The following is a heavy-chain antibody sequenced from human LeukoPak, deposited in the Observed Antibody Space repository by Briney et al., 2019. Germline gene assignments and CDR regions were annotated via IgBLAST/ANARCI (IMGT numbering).Heavy chain of an antibody. CDR1: EFTFSSSG. CDR2: ISSSSSTI. Sequence: PGGSLRLSCAASEFTFSSSGLNWVRQAPGKGLEWVSYISSSSSTIYHADSVKGRFTISRDNARNSLFLQMSSLRAEDTAVYYCARELSRANYDFWSGPHVLDYWGQGTLVTVSS. CDR3: ARELSRANYDFWSGPHVLDY. J-gene: IGHJ4*02. D-gene: IGHD3-3*01. V-gene: IGHV3-48*04.